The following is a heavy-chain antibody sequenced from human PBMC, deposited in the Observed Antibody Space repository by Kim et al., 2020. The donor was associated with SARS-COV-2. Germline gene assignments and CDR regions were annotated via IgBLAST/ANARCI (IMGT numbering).Heavy chain of an antibody. D-gene: IGHD6-19*01. Sequence: GGSLRLSCAASGFTFSSYGMHWVRQAPGKGLEWVAVISYDGSNKYYADSVKGRFTISRDNSKNTLYLQMNSLRAEDTAVYYCAKAWQWLGTGGFDYWGQGTLVTVSS. CDR2: ISYDGSNK. V-gene: IGHV3-30*18. CDR3: AKAWQWLGTGGFDY. CDR1: GFTFSSYG. J-gene: IGHJ4*02.